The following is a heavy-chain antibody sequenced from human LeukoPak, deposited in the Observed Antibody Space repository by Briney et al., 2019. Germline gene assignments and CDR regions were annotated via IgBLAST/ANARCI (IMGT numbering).Heavy chain of an antibody. V-gene: IGHV4-34*01. CDR3: ARGRYCSGGSCPKYFDL. Sequence: SETLSLTCAVYGGSFSSYYWSWIRQPPGRGLEWIGEINHSGSTNYNPSLKSRVTISVDTSKNQFSLKLSSVTAADTAVYYCARGRYCSGGSCPKYFDLWGRGTLVTVSS. CDR2: INHSGST. CDR1: GGSFSSYY. J-gene: IGHJ2*01. D-gene: IGHD2-15*01.